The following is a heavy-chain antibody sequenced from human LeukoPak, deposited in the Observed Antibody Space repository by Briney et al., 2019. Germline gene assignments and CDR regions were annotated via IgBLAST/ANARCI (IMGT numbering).Heavy chain of an antibody. V-gene: IGHV3-23*01. CDR3: AKGTSPGMDV. D-gene: IGHD3-16*01. J-gene: IGHJ6*02. CDR1: GFTFSSYA. CDR2: ISGSGGST. Sequence: PGGSLRLSCAASGFTFSSYAMSWVRQAPGKGLEWVSAISGSGGSTYYADFVKGRFTISRDNSKNALYLQMNSLRAEDTAVYYCAKGTSPGMDVWGQGTTVTVSS.